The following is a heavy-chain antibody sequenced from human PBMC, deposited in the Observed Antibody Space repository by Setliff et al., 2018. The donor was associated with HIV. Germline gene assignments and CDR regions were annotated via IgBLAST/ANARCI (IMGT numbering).Heavy chain of an antibody. J-gene: IGHJ5*02. D-gene: IGHD3-22*01. CDR1: GASISSDT. CDR3: ASRVYYYDSNNFLREEGFDP. Sequence: SETLSLTCIVSGASISSDTWSWIRQPPGKGLEYIGSIHYNERTYYNPSLKSRVAISIDTSKNQFSLNLTSVTAADTAVYYCASRVYYYDSNNFLREEGFDPWGQGTLVTVSS. CDR2: IHYNERT. V-gene: IGHV4-59*05.